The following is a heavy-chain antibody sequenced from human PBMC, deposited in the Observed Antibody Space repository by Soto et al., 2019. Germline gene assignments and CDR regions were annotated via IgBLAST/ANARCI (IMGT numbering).Heavy chain of an antibody. CDR1: GYTFTSSD. Sequence: GASVKVSCKASGYTFTSSDISWVRQATGQGLEWMGWVNPNSGNTIYAEKFQGRVTMTRETSISTAYMELSSLRSEDTAVYYCARGYAYDDQFFHLDFWGKGTLVPVSP. CDR3: ARGYAYDDQFFHLDF. V-gene: IGHV1-8*01. J-gene: IGHJ4*02. CDR2: VNPNSGNT. D-gene: IGHD3-16*01.